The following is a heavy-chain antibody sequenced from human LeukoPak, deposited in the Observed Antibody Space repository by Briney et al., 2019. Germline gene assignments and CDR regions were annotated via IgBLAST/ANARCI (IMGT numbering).Heavy chain of an antibody. CDR3: AKEQGYSYGYDY. CDR1: GFTFSSYA. D-gene: IGHD5-18*01. CDR2: ISGSGGST. J-gene: IGHJ4*02. Sequence: PGGSPRLSCAASGFTFSSYAMSWVRQAPGKGLEWVSAISGSGGSTYYADSAKGRFTISRDNSKNTLYLQMNSLRAEDTAVYYCAKEQGYSYGYDYWGQGTLVTVSS. V-gene: IGHV3-23*01.